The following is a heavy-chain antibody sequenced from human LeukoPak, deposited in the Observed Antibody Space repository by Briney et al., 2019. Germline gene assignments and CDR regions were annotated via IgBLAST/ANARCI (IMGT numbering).Heavy chain of an antibody. D-gene: IGHD6-19*01. Sequence: GASLRLSCAASGFTFKEYGMSWVRQAPGKGLEWVSTINGNARNTHYADSVQGRFTISRDNSKNTLLLQMNSLRADDTALYYCTKGDGGWYPIDYWGQGTLVIVSS. J-gene: IGHJ4*02. V-gene: IGHV3-23*01. CDR1: GFTFKEYG. CDR3: TKGDGGWYPIDY. CDR2: INGNARNT.